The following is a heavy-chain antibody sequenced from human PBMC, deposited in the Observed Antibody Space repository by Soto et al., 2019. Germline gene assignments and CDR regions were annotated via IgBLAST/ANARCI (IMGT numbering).Heavy chain of an antibody. CDR2: IFHTGDT. CDR1: NYSINSGFF. Sequence: SETLSLTCSVSNYSINSGFFWGWIRQPPGKGLEWIGSIFHTGDTYYNPSLKSRITMSVDTSRNQFSLKLTSLTAADTAVYYCARDTNSLDPWGQGTLVTVSS. V-gene: IGHV4-38-2*02. CDR3: ARDTNSLDP. J-gene: IGHJ5*02. D-gene: IGHD3-16*01.